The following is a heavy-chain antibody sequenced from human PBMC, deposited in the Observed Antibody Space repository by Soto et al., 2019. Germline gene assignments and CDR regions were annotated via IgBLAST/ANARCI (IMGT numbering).Heavy chain of an antibody. CDR3: ARDSRGYIDY. CDR2: IYHSGST. CDR1: GGSISSGGYS. Sequence: SETLSLTCAVSGGSISSGGYSWSWIRQPPGKGLEWIGYIYHSGSTYYNPSLKSRVTISVDRSKNQFSLKLSSVTAADTAVYYCARDSRGYIDYWGQGTLVTVSS. J-gene: IGHJ4*02. V-gene: IGHV4-30-2*01. D-gene: IGHD3-22*01.